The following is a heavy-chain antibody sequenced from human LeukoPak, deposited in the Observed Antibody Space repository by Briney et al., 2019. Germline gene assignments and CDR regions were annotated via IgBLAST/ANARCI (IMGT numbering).Heavy chain of an antibody. CDR1: GYSFTSYC. V-gene: IGHV5-51*01. J-gene: IGHJ5*02. Sequence: GESLNISCKGSGYSFTSYCICWVRHTAVKGLGWMGIIYPGDSDTRYSPSFQGQVTISADKSINTAYLQWSSLKTSDTAMYYCARPSTPGSATWFDPWGQGTLGTVCS. CDR3: ARPSTPGSATWFDP. D-gene: IGHD1-1*01. CDR2: IYPGDSDT.